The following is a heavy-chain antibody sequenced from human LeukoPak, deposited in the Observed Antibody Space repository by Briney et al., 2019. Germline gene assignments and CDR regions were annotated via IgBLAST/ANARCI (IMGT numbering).Heavy chain of an antibody. D-gene: IGHD3-22*01. CDR2: ISGSGGST. Sequence: GGSLRLSCAASGFTFSSYAMSWVRQAPGKGLEWVSAISGSGGSTYYADSVKGRFTISRDNSKNTLYLQMNSLRAEDTAVYYCAKDLNPDYYDSSGLSDYWGQGTLVTVSS. CDR3: AKDLNPDYYDSSGLSDY. V-gene: IGHV3-23*01. J-gene: IGHJ4*02. CDR1: GFTFSSYA.